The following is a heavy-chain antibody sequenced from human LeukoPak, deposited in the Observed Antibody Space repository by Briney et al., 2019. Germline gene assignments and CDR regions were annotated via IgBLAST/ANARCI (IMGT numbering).Heavy chain of an antibody. D-gene: IGHD3-3*01. V-gene: IGHV4-4*02. Sequence: SETLSLTCAVAGGSISSSNWWSWVRQPPGKGLEWIGEIYHSGSTNYNPSLKSRVTIPVDKSKNQFSLKLSSVTAADTAVYYCARVLLQKYYEFWSGYHYYFDYWGQGTLVTVSS. CDR3: ARVLLQKYYEFWSGYHYYFDY. CDR1: GGSISSSNW. CDR2: IYHSGST. J-gene: IGHJ4*02.